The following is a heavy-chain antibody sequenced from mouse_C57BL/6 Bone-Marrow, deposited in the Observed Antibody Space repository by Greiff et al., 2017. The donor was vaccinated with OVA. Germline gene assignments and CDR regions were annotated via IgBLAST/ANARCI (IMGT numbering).Heavy chain of an antibody. J-gene: IGHJ2*01. D-gene: IGHD2-2*01. CDR2: IRNKANGYTT. Sequence: DVQLVESGGGLVQPGGSLSLSCAASGFTFTDYYMSWVRQPPGKALEWLGFIRNKANGYTTEYSASVKGRFTISRDNSQSILYLQMNALRAEDSATYYCARGGYDAYYFDYWGQGTTLTVSS. CDR3: ARGGYDAYYFDY. V-gene: IGHV7-3*01. CDR1: GFTFTDYY.